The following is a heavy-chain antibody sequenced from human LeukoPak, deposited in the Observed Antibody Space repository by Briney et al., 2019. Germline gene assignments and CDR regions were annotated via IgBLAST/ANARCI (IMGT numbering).Heavy chain of an antibody. CDR2: TYYRSTWYN. CDR1: GDSVSSNSVT. Sequence: SQTLSLTCAISGDSVSSNSVTWNWIRQSPSRGLEWRGRTYYRSTWYNDYAVSVRGRITVNPDTSKNQFPLHLNSVTPEDTAVYYCARRLTQYDCFDPWGQGILLTVSS. D-gene: IGHD2-2*01. V-gene: IGHV6-1*01. J-gene: IGHJ5*02. CDR3: ARRLTQYDCFDP.